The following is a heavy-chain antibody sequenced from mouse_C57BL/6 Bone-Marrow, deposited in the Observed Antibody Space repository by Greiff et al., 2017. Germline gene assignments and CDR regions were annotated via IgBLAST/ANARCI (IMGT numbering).Heavy chain of an antibody. CDR2: MSDGGSYT. CDR3: ARDGYPMDY. D-gene: IGHD1-2*01. Sequence: EVQGVESGGGLVKPGGSLKLSCAASGFTFSSYAMSWVRQTPEKRLEWVATMSDGGSYTYYPDNVKGRFTISRDNAKNNLYLQMSHLKSEDTAMYYCARDGYPMDYWGQGTSVTVSS. CDR1: GFTFSSYA. J-gene: IGHJ4*01. V-gene: IGHV5-4*01.